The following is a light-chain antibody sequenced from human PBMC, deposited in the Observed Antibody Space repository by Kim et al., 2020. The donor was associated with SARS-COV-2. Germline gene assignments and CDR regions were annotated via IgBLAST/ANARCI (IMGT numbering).Light chain of an antibody. Sequence: ENVLTQSPGTLSLSPGERATLSCRASQSVTSAYLAWYQQRPGQAPRLLIFGASSRAADIPDRFSGSGSGTDFTLAISRLEPEDFAVYYCQQYGTLPRTFGQGTKLEI. V-gene: IGKV3-20*01. CDR1: QSVTSAY. CDR2: GAS. J-gene: IGKJ1*01. CDR3: QQYGTLPRT.